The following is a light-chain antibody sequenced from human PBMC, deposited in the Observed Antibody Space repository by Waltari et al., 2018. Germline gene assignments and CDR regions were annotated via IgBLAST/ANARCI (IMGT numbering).Light chain of an antibody. CDR2: AAS. CDR3: QQYYSTLPLT. J-gene: IGKJ4*01. CDR1: QGISNS. Sequence: DIQMTQSPSSLSASVGDRVTITCRASQGISNSLAWYQQKPGKAPKLLLYAASRLESGVPSRFSGSGSGTDYILTINSLQPEDFATYYCQQYYSTLPLTFGGGTKVEIK. V-gene: IGKV1-NL1*01.